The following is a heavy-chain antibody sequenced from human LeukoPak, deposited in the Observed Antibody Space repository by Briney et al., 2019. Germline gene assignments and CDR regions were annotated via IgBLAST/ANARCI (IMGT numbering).Heavy chain of an antibody. J-gene: IGHJ3*01. V-gene: IGHV3-30*02. CDR3: AKSRAPTANPDAFDV. Sequence: GGSLRLSCAASGFTFSSYGMHWVRQAPGKGLEWVAFIRYDGSNKYYADSVKGRFTISRDNSKRSLYLQMNSLRPDDTGVYYCAKSRAPTANPDAFDVWGQGTMVTVSS. D-gene: IGHD1-14*01. CDR2: IRYDGSNK. CDR1: GFTFSSYG.